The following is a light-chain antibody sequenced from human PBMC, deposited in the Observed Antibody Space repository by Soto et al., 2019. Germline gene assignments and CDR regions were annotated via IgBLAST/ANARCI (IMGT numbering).Light chain of an antibody. CDR1: QRVASSH. Sequence: EIVLTQSPGTLSLSPGESATLSCRASQRVASSHIAWYRQKPGQAPWLLIYGASNRATGIPDRFSGSGSGTDFTLTXXXXXXXXSAVYYCQHYXXXXXYTFGQG. V-gene: IGKV3-20*01. CDR2: GAS. CDR3: QHYXXXXXYT. J-gene: IGKJ2*01.